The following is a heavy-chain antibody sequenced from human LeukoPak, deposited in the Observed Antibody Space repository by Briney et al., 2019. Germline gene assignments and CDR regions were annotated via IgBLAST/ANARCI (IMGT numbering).Heavy chain of an antibody. D-gene: IGHD3-22*01. CDR2: ISGSVDST. CDR1: GFTFSSYA. V-gene: IGHV3-23*01. Sequence: GGSLRLSCAASGFTFSSYAMSWVRQAPGKGLELVSAISGSVDSTYYAASVKGRFTISRDNSKNTVYLQMNSLRAEDTDVYYCANGIDSTGYYPFDYWGQGTLVTVSS. J-gene: IGHJ4*02. CDR3: ANGIDSTGYYPFDY.